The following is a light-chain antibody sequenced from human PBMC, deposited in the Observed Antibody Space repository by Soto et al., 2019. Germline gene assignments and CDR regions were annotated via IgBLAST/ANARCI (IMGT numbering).Light chain of an antibody. CDR1: QTINNN. V-gene: IGKV3-15*01. CDR3: QQANSFPIT. J-gene: IGKJ5*01. Sequence: ETVIAPAPRTLSFFAVGGAPLSCRASQTINNNLAWYQQKPGQAPRLLIYGASTRATGIPARFSGSGSGTEFTLTISSLQPDDFATYYCQQANSFPITFGQGTRLEI. CDR2: GAS.